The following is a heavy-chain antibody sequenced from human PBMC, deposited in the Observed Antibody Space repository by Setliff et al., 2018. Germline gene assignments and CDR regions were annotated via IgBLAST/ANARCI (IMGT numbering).Heavy chain of an antibody. CDR1: GFTFSNYG. CDR3: ARNWVTAQHYYYGMDV. D-gene: IGHD2-21*02. V-gene: IGHV3-33*01. Sequence: GGSLRLSCVASGFTFSNYGMHWVRQAPGKGLEWAALIWNDGSSKFYGDSVKGRFTISRDNSKNTLYLQMDSLRAEDTAVYYCARNWVTAQHYYYGMDVWGQGTTVTVSS. J-gene: IGHJ6*02. CDR2: IWNDGSSK.